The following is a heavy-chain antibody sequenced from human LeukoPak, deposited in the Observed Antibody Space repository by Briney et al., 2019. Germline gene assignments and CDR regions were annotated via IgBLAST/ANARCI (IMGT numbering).Heavy chain of an antibody. Sequence: GASVKVSCKASGYTFSAYYMHWVRQAPGQGLEWMGRINPNSGDTNHAQKFQGRVTMARDTSISTAYMELSSLKSDDTAVYYCARGLGYCTNGVCPFDYWGQGTLVTVPS. CDR2: INPNSGDT. CDR1: GYTFSAYY. J-gene: IGHJ4*02. D-gene: IGHD2-8*01. CDR3: ARGLGYCTNGVCPFDY. V-gene: IGHV1-2*06.